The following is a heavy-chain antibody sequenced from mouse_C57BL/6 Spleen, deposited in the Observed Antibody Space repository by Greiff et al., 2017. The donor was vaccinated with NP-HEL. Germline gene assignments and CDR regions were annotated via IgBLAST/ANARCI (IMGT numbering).Heavy chain of an antibody. Sequence: EVQVVESGGGLVKPGGSLKLSCAASGFTFSSYTMSWVRQTPEKRLEWVATISGGGGNTYYPDSVKGRFTISRDNAKNTLYLQMSSLRSEDTALYYCARHNYYGSSYRYFDVWGTGTTVTVSS. J-gene: IGHJ1*03. CDR1: GFTFSSYT. CDR3: ARHNYYGSSYRYFDV. V-gene: IGHV5-9*01. D-gene: IGHD1-1*01. CDR2: ISGGGGNT.